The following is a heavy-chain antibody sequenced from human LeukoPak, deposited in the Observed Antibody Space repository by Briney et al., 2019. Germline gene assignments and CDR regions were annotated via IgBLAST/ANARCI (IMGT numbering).Heavy chain of an antibody. D-gene: IGHD1-26*01. CDR2: ISSSSSYI. CDR1: GFTFSSYS. Sequence: GGSLRLSCAASGFTFSSYSMNWVRQAPGKGLEWVSSISSSSSYIYYADSVKGRFTISRDNAKNSLYLQMNSLRAEDTAVYYCARGLPPWDLSQNWFDPWGQGTLVTVSS. J-gene: IGHJ5*02. CDR3: ARGLPPWDLSQNWFDP. V-gene: IGHV3-21*01.